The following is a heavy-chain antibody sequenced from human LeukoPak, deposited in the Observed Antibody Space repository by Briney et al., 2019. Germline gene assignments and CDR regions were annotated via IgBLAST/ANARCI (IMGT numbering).Heavy chain of an antibody. Sequence: PSETLSLTCTVSGGSNSSYYWSWIWQPPGKGLEWIGYIYDSGSTNYNPSLKSRVTISVDTSKNQFSLKLSSVTAADTAVYYCASSDSENYYYYYYMDVWGKGTTVTVSS. CDR3: ASSDSENYYYYYYMDV. J-gene: IGHJ6*03. D-gene: IGHD1-26*01. CDR1: GGSNSSYY. CDR2: IYDSGST. V-gene: IGHV4-59*01.